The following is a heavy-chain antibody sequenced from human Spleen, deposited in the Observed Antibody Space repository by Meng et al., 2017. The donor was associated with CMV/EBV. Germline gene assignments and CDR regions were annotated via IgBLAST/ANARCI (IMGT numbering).Heavy chain of an antibody. D-gene: IGHD3-22*01. CDR3: ARTYYYDSSGSISDY. J-gene: IGHJ4*02. V-gene: IGHV4-30-4*08. CDR2: IYYSGST. CDR1: GSISSGDYY. Sequence: GSISSGDYYWSWIRQPPGKGLEWIGYIYYSGSTYYNPSLKSRVTISVDTSKNQFSLKLGSVTAADTAVYYCARTYYYDSSGSISDYWGQGTLVTVSS.